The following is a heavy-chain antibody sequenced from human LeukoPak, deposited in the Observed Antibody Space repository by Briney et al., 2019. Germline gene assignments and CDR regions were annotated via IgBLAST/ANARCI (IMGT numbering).Heavy chain of an antibody. Sequence: SETLSLTCTVSGGSISSSSYYWGWIRQPPGKGLEWIGSIYYSGSTYYNPSLKSRVTISVDTSKNQFSLKLSSVTAADTAVYYCAKKLDTPLGVLKTEVSFDYWGQGTLVTVSS. CDR3: AKKLDTPLGVLKTEVSFDY. J-gene: IGHJ4*02. V-gene: IGHV4-39*01. D-gene: IGHD5/OR15-5a*01. CDR2: IYYSGST. CDR1: GGSISSSSYY.